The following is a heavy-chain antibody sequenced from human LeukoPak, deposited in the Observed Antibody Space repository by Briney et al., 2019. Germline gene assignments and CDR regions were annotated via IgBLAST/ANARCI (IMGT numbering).Heavy chain of an antibody. J-gene: IGHJ4*02. V-gene: IGHV4-34*01. D-gene: IGHD3-22*01. CDR1: GGSFSGYY. CDR3: ARQMAYYYDSSGYYYAFDY. CDR2: INHSGST. Sequence: SETLSLTCAVYGGSFSGYYWSWIRQPPGKGLEWIGEINHSGSTNYNPSLKSRVTISVDTSKNQFSLKLSSVTAADTAVYYCARQMAYYYDSSGYYYAFDYWGQGTLVTVSS.